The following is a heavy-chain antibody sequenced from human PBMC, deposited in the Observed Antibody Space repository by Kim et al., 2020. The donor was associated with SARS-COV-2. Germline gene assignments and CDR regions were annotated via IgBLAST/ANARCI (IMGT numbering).Heavy chain of an antibody. CDR3: ARGRNHIVVVPAATGGFVRGSGFDY. J-gene: IGHJ4*02. Sequence: SETLSLTCAVYGGSFSGYYWSWIRQPPGKGLEWIGEINHSGSTNYNPSLKSRVTISVDTSKNQFSLKLSSVTAADTAVYYCARGRNHIVVVPAATGGFVRGSGFDYWGQGTLVTVSS. D-gene: IGHD2-2*01. V-gene: IGHV4-34*01. CDR2: INHSGST. CDR1: GGSFSGYY.